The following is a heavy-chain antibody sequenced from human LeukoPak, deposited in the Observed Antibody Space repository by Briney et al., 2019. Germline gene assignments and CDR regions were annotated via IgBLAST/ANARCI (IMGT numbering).Heavy chain of an antibody. D-gene: IGHD1-1*01. CDR1: GFTFTTYW. CDR2: ISSSSSYI. V-gene: IGHV3-21*01. Sequence: GESLRLSCAASGFTFTTYWMNWVRQAPGKGLEWVSSISSSSSYIYYADSVKGRFTISRDNAKNSLYLQMNSLRAEDTAVYYCAREMGTLEDYWGQGTLVTVSS. J-gene: IGHJ4*02. CDR3: AREMGTLEDY.